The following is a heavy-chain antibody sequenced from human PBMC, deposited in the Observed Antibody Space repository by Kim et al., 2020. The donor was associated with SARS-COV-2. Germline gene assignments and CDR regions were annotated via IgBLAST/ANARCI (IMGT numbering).Heavy chain of an antibody. CDR1: GYTFTSYG. CDR2: ISAYNGNT. D-gene: IGHD3-9*01. J-gene: IGHJ6*02. CDR3: ARETVYFDWSEGGFYGMDV. V-gene: IGHV1-18*01. Sequence: ASVKVSCKASGYTFTSYGISWVRQAPGQGLEWMGWISAYNGNTNYAQKLQGRVTMTTDTSTSTAYMELRSLRSDDTAVYYCARETVYFDWSEGGFYGMDVWGQGTTVTVSS.